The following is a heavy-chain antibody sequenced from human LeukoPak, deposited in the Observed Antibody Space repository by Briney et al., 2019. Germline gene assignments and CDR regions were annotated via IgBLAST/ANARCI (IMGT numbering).Heavy chain of an antibody. D-gene: IGHD2-2*01. CDR3: ARRAGRYCSSTSCFDLDH. Sequence: GGSLRLSCAASGFTFSRYGMHWVRQAPGKGLEWVAVIWYDGSNKYYADSVKGRFTISRDNSKNTVYLQMNSLRAEDTAVYYCARRAGRYCSSTSCFDLDHWGQGTLVTVSS. J-gene: IGHJ4*02. CDR2: IWYDGSNK. V-gene: IGHV3-33*01. CDR1: GFTFSRYG.